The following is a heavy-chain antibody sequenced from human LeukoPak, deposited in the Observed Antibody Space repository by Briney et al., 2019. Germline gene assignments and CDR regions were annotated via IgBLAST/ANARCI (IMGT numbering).Heavy chain of an antibody. CDR3: AREFGGYGGDPFDI. V-gene: IGHV3-53*01. CDR2: IYSGGST. Sequence: PGGSLRLSCAASGFTVSSNYMSWVRQAPGKGLEWVSVIYSGGSTYYADSVKGRFTISRDNSKNTLYLQMNSLRAEDTAVYFCAREFGGYGGDPFDIWGQGTMVTVSS. J-gene: IGHJ3*02. CDR1: GFTVSSNY. D-gene: IGHD3-22*01.